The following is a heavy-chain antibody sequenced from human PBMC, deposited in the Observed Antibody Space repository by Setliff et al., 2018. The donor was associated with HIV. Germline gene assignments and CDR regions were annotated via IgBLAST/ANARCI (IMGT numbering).Heavy chain of an antibody. CDR1: GDSVTRGNYY. Sequence: SETLSLTCTVSGDSVTRGNYYWSWVRQHPGEGLEWIGYMCYSGSTYYNPSLKSRLTMSIDTSKNHFSLSLSSVTAADTAVYYCARASLPNWFDPWGQGILVTVTS. CDR2: MCYSGST. V-gene: IGHV4-31*02. J-gene: IGHJ5*02. CDR3: ARASLPNWFDP.